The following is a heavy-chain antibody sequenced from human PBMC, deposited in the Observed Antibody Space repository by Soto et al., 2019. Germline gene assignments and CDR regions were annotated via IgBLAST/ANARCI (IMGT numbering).Heavy chain of an antibody. D-gene: IGHD5-18*01. CDR1: GFTFSIYA. Sequence: PGGSLRLSCAASGFTFSIYAMSLVRQSPGKGLEWVSAISGSGGSTYYADSVKGRFTISRDNSKNTLYLQMNSLRAEDTAVYYCAKDPLEIQLWYKYYFDYWGQGTLVTVSS. CDR3: AKDPLEIQLWYKYYFDY. V-gene: IGHV3-23*01. CDR2: ISGSGGST. J-gene: IGHJ4*02.